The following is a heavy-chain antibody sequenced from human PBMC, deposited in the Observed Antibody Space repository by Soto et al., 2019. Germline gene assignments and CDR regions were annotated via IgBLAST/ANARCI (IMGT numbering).Heavy chain of an antibody. CDR1: GGSFTTYY. V-gene: IGHV4-34*02. CDR2: TSHSGSA. Sequence: QVQVQQWGAGLLKPSEPLSLTCAVYGGSFTTYYWNWIRQPPGKGLEWIGETSHSGSANYNPSLKSRVTTSIDKSKKQFSLSLTSVTAADTAVYYCAYYDFSSGHCAGYWGQGTLVTVSS. CDR3: AYYDFSSGHCAGY. D-gene: IGHD3-3*01. J-gene: IGHJ4*02.